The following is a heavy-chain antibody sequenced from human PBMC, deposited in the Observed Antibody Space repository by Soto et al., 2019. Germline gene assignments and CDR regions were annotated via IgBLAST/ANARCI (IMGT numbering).Heavy chain of an antibody. CDR2: ITTFNGNT. Sequence: QVQLMQSGPEVKKPGASMRVSFRTSGYSFPNFGIIWVRQAPEQGLKWMGCITTFNGNTNYAQRFQGRMTVTSETSTSTVYMGLTSLTSDDTAVYYCVRDRYAYFDPPASDYWGQGTLVTVSS. V-gene: IGHV1-18*01. D-gene: IGHD3-9*01. J-gene: IGHJ4*02. CDR3: VRDRYAYFDPPASDY. CDR1: GYSFPNFG.